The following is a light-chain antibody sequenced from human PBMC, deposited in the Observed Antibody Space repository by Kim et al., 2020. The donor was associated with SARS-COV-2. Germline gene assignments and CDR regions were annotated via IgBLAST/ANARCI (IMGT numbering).Light chain of an antibody. V-gene: IGKV3-15*01. J-gene: IGKJ1*01. CDR1: QSVSSN. CDR2: GAP. Sequence: SPGERATLSCRASQSVSSNLAWYQQKPGQAPRLLIYGAPTRATGIPARFSGSGSGTEFTLTISSLQSEDFAVYYCQQYNNWPPWTFGQGTKVEIK. CDR3: QQYNNWPPWT.